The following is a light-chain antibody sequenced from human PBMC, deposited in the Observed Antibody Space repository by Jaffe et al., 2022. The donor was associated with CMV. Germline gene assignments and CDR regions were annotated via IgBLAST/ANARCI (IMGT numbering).Light chain of an antibody. J-gene: IGLJ2*01. CDR3: GTWDSTLSVVL. CDR1: SSNIANNF. Sequence: QSVLTQAPSVSAAPGQRVTISCSGSSSNIANNFVSWYQHIPGTAPKVLIYENNRRPSGIPDRFSGSKSGTSATLGITGLQTGDEADYYCGTWDSTLSVVLFGGGTKLTVL. V-gene: IGLV1-51*02. CDR2: ENN.